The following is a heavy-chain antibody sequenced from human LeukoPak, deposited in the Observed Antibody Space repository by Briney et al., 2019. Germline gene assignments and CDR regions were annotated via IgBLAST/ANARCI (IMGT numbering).Heavy chain of an antibody. CDR1: GYTFTSYY. Sequence: ASVKVSCKASGYTFTSYYMHWVRQAPGQGLEWMGMINPSGGSTSYAQKFQGRVTMTRDTSTSTVYMELSSLRSEDTAVYYCARVRSIAAANGAFDIWGQGTMVTVSS. CDR3: ARVRSIAAANGAFDI. CDR2: INPSGGST. V-gene: IGHV1-46*01. D-gene: IGHD6-13*01. J-gene: IGHJ3*02.